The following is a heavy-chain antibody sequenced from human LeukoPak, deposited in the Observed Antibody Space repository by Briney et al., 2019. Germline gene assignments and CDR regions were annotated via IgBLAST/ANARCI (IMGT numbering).Heavy chain of an antibody. CDR2: ISYDGSNK. Sequence: GRSLRLSCAASGFTFSSYGMHWVRQAPGKGLEWVAVISYDGSNKYYADSVKGRFTISRDNSKNTLYLQMNSLRAEDTAVYYCAKDGGSYGSGSYYNYYYYYMDVWGKGTTVTVSS. V-gene: IGHV3-30*18. CDR3: AKDGGSYGSGSYYNYYYYYMDV. D-gene: IGHD3-10*01. CDR1: GFTFSSYG. J-gene: IGHJ6*03.